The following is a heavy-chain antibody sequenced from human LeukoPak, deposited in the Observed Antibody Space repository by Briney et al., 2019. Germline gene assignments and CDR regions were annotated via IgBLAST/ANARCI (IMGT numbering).Heavy chain of an antibody. D-gene: IGHD6-19*01. V-gene: IGHV3-7*01. CDR1: GSPFSDYW. J-gene: IGHJ1*01. Sequence: GGSLRLSCVASGSPFSDYWMSWVRQAPGKGLEWVANIKEDGSERNYVDSVKGRFTISRDNAKNSLYLQMNSLRTEDTAVYYCARDDRSSNGCYNTEHQQLMYFQDWGQGTLVTVSS. CDR3: ARDDRSSNGCYNTEHQQLMYFQD. CDR2: IKEDGSER.